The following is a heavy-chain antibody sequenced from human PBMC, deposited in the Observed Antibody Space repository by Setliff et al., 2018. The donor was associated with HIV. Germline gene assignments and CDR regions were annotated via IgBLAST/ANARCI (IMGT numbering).Heavy chain of an antibody. J-gene: IGHJ4*02. D-gene: IGHD5-12*01. CDR3: AALDIVATRASYYFDY. CDR2: IVVGSGNT. CDR1: GLTFTSSA. V-gene: IGHV1-58*02. Sequence: GASAKVSCKASGLTFTSSAMQWVRQARGQRLEWIGWIVVGSGNTYYAQKFQERVTITRDMSTSTAYMELSSLRSEDTAVYYCAALDIVATRASYYFDYWGQGTLVTVSS.